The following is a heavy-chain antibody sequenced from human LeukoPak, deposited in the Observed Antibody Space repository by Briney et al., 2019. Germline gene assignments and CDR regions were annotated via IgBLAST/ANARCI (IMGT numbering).Heavy chain of an antibody. CDR2: ISGGST. CDR3: ARGSIAAAVSDY. J-gene: IGHJ4*02. D-gene: IGHD6-13*01. Sequence: GGSLRLSCAASGFTVSSNEMSWVRQAPGKGLEWVSSISGGSTYYADSRKGRFTISRDNSKNTLHLQMNSLRAEDTAVYYCARGSIAAAVSDYWGQGTLVTVSS. V-gene: IGHV3-38-3*01. CDR1: GFTVSSNE.